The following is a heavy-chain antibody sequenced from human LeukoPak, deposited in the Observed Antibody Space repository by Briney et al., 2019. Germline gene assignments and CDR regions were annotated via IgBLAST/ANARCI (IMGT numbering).Heavy chain of an antibody. V-gene: IGHV3-74*01. J-gene: IGHJ5*02. CDR3: ARDLDGSGNYHWFDP. Sequence: GGPLRLSCAASGFTFSSYWMHWVRQTPGKGLVWVSRINGDGSSTSYADSVKGRFTISRDNAKDTLYLQMNSLRAEDTAVYYCARDLDGSGNYHWFDPWGQGTLVTVSS. CDR1: GFTFSSYW. CDR2: INGDGSST. D-gene: IGHD3-10*01.